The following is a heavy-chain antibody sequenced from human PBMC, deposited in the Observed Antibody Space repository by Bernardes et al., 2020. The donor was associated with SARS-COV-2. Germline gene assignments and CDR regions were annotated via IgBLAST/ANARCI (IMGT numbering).Heavy chain of an antibody. V-gene: IGHV3-23*01. D-gene: IGHD6-13*01. J-gene: IGHJ5*02. CDR1: GFTFSTYA. CDR3: AKGRTPQQLVLWFDP. CDR2: ISGSGGST. Sequence: GGSLRLSCAASGFTFSTYAMSWVRQAPGKGLEWVSAISGSGGSTYYADSVKGRFTISRDNSKNTLYLQMNSLRAEDTAVYYCAKGRTPQQLVLWFDPWGQGTLVTVFS.